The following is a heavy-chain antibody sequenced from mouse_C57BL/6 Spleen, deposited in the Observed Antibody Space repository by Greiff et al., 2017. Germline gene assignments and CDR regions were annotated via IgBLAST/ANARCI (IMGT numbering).Heavy chain of an antibody. CDR1: GYAFSSYW. V-gene: IGHV1-80*01. CDR2: LYPGDGDT. D-gene: IGHD1-1*01. Sequence: QVQLQQSGAELVKPGASVTISCKASGYAFSSYWMNWVKQRPGTGLEWIGQLYPGDGDTNYNGKFKGKATLTADKSSSTAYMQLSSLTSEDSAVYFCARSAYGSSLYFDYWGQGTTLTVSS. J-gene: IGHJ2*01. CDR3: ARSAYGSSLYFDY.